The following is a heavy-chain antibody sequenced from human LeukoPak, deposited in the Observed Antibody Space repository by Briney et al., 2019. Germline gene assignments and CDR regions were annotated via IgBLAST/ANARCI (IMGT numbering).Heavy chain of an antibody. CDR1: GGSISSSNW. CDR3: ARGPPRYCSSTSCLRRYFDY. V-gene: IGHV4-4*02. CDR2: IYHSGST. Sequence: SETLSLTCAVFGGSISSSNWWSWVRQPPGKGLEWIGEIYHSGSTNYNPSLKSRVTISVDKSKNQFSLKLSSVTAADTAVYYCARGPPRYCSSTSCLRRYFDYWGQGTLVTVSS. J-gene: IGHJ4*02. D-gene: IGHD2-2*01.